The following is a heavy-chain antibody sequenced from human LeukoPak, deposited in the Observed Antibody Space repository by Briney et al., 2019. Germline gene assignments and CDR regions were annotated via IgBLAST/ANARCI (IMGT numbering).Heavy chain of an antibody. CDR1: GYSISSGYF. V-gene: IGHV4-38-2*01. CDR3: ARGRDFYGSGTYRDFDY. D-gene: IGHD3-10*01. J-gene: IGHJ4*02. Sequence: SETLSLTCAVSGYSISSGYFWGWIRQPPGKGREWIGSIYHSGTTYYNPSLKSRVTMSVDTSRNQFSLKLTSVTAADTAVYYCARGRDFYGSGTYRDFDYWGQGTLVTVSS. CDR2: IYHSGTT.